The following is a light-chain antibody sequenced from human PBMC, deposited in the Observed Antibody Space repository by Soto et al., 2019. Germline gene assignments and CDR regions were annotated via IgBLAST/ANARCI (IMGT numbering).Light chain of an antibody. CDR2: AAS. V-gene: IGKV1-12*01. CDR3: HQAGTFPFT. J-gene: IGKJ3*01. CDR1: QDIEKW. Sequence: DIQLTQSPSSVSASVGDTINITCRASQDIEKWLAWYQQKPGRAPKVLIYAASHLESGVPSRFSGSGSGTEFSLTISSLRTEDFATYFCHQAGTFPFTFGPGTKVDSK.